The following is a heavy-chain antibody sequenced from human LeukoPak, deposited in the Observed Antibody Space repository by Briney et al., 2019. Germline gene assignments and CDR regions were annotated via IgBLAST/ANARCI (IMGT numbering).Heavy chain of an antibody. Sequence: SVKVSCKASGGTFSSYAISWVRQAPGQGLXXXXXXXXXXXIANYAQKFQGRVTITADKSTSTAYMELSSLRSEDTAVYYCASSSGSYGSGSYGYYGMDVWGQGTTVTVSS. CDR1: GGTFSSYA. J-gene: IGHJ6*02. V-gene: IGHV1-69*04. CDR3: ASSSGSYGSGSYGYYGMDV. D-gene: IGHD3-10*01. CDR2: XXXXXXIA.